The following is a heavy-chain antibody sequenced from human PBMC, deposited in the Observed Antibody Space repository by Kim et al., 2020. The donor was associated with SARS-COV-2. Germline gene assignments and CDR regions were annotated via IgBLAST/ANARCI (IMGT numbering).Heavy chain of an antibody. V-gene: IGHV5-10-1*01. CDR2: IDPSDSYT. D-gene: IGHD5-12*01. J-gene: IGHJ6*02. Sequence: GESLKISCKGSGYSFTSYWISWVRQMPGKGLEWMGRIDPSDSYTNYSPSFQGHVTISADKSISTAYLQWSSLKASDTAMYYCARRRALRWLRLVGGDGYYYGMDVWGQGTTVTVSS. CDR3: ARRRALRWLRLVGGDGYYYGMDV. CDR1: GYSFTSYW.